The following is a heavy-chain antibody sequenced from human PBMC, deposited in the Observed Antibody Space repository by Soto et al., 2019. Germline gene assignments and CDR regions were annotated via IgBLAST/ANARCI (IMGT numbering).Heavy chain of an antibody. CDR3: ARSTIAPHLFMSPFDP. V-gene: IGHV4-34*01. Sequence: SETLSLTCAVYGGSFSGYYWTWIRQPPGTGLEWIGEINHSGSTNYNPSLKSRGTISVDTSKNQFSLKLTSVTAADTAVYYCARSTIAPHLFMSPFDPWGQGTLVTV. CDR1: GGSFSGYY. J-gene: IGHJ5*02. D-gene: IGHD6-6*01. CDR2: INHSGST.